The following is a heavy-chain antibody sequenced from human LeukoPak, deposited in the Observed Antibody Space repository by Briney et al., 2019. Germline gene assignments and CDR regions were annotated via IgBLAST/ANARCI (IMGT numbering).Heavy chain of an antibody. J-gene: IGHJ4*02. Sequence: GGSLRLSCAASGFTFSSKGMHWVRQAPGKGLQWVAFIQYDGSYKCYAESVKDRFTISRDNSKNTLYLQMNSLRAEDTAVYYCANANYWGQGTLVTVSP. CDR3: ANANY. CDR2: IQYDGSYK. V-gene: IGHV3-30*02. CDR1: GFTFSSKG.